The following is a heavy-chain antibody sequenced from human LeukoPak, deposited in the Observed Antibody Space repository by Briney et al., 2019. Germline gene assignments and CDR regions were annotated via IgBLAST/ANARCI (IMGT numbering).Heavy chain of an antibody. CDR3: ARGLPPLNDYSDSSGYYLDY. V-gene: IGHV4-34*01. Sequence: PSETLSLTCAVYGGSFSGYYWSWIRQPPGKGLEWIGEINHSGSTNYNPSLKSRVTISVDTSKNQFSLKLSSVTAADTAVYYCARGLPPLNDYSDSSGYYLDYWGQGTLVTVSS. D-gene: IGHD3-22*01. CDR2: INHSGST. CDR1: GGSFSGYY. J-gene: IGHJ4*02.